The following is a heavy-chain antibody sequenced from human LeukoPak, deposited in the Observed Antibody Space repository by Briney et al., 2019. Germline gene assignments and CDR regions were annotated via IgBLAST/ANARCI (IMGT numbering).Heavy chain of an antibody. CDR2: ISSSSSYI. D-gene: IGHD1-26*01. J-gene: IGHJ4*02. V-gene: IGHV3-21*01. Sequence: GGSLRLSCAASGFTFSSYSMNWVRQAPGKGLEWVSSISSSSSYIYYADSVKGRFTISRDNAKNSLYLQMNNLRAEDTAVYYCARVSVGALSYWGQGTLVTVSS. CDR1: GFTFSSYS. CDR3: ARVSVGALSY.